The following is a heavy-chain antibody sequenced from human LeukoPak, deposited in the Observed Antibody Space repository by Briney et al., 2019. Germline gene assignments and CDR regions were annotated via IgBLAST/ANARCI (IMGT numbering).Heavy chain of an antibody. CDR1: GGSFSGYY. CDR3: AREKVGSFDI. J-gene: IGHJ3*02. Sequence: SETLSLTCAVYGGSFSGYYWSWIRQPPGKGLEWIGEINHSGSTNYNPSLKSRVTISVDTSKNQFSLKLGSVTAADTAVYYCAREKVGSFDIWGQGTMVTVSS. V-gene: IGHV4-34*01. CDR2: INHSGST. D-gene: IGHD6-25*01.